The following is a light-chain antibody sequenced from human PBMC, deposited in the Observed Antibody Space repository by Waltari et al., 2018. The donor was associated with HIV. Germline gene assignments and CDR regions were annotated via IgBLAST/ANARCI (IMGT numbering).Light chain of an antibody. V-gene: IGLV1-47*01. CDR1: SSNIGSNY. CDR2: RKN. J-gene: IGLJ3*02. Sequence: QSVLTQPPSASGTPGQRVTISCSGSSSNIGSNYVYWYQQLPGTAPKRLIYRKNQRPSGVPDRFSGSKSGTSASLAISGLRSEDEADYYCAAWDDSLSGPNWVFGGGTKLTVL. CDR3: AAWDDSLSGPNWV.